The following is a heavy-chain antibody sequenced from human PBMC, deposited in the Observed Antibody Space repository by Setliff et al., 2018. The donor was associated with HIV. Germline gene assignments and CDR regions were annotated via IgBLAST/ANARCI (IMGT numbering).Heavy chain of an antibody. V-gene: IGHV1-69*10. Sequence: SVKVSCKASGGTFSSYAISWVRQAPGQGLEWMGGIIPILGIANYAQKFQGRVTITTDESTSTAYMELSSLRSEDTAVYYCARAYEIADHYDYWGQGTLVTVSS. CDR3: ARAYEIADHYDY. J-gene: IGHJ4*02. CDR1: GGTFSSYA. D-gene: IGHD6-13*01. CDR2: IIPILGIA.